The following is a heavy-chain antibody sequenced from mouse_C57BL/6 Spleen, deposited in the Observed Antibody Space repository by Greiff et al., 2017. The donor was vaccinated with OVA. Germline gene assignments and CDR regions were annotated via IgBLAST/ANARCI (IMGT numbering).Heavy chain of an antibody. D-gene: IGHD2-2*01. Sequence: EVQLVESEGGLVQPGSSMKLSCTASGFTFSDYYMAWVRQVPEKGLEWVANINYDGSSTYYLDSLKSRFIISRDNAKNILYLQLSSLKSEDTATYYCARDGYDGGWSWFAYWGQGTLVTVSA. CDR2: INYDGSST. CDR3: ARDGYDGGWSWFAY. V-gene: IGHV5-16*01. J-gene: IGHJ3*01. CDR1: GFTFSDYY.